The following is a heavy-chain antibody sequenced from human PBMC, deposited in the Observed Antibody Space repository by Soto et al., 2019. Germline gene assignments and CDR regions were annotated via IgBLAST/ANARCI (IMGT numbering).Heavy chain of an antibody. V-gene: IGHV3-11*01. Sequence: GGSLRLSCAASGFTFSDSYMSWSRQAPGKGLEWISYITFSGNTVYYADSLKGRFTISRDNAKNSLYLQMNRLRAEDTAVYYCARVSWREKYGMDVWGQGTTVTVSS. CDR2: ITFSGNTV. CDR1: GFTFSDSY. J-gene: IGHJ6*02. CDR3: ARVSWREKYGMDV.